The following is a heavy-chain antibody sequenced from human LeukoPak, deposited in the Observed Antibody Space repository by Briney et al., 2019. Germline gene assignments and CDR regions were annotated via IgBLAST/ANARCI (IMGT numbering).Heavy chain of an antibody. CDR3: ASDTRSTYFNY. J-gene: IGHJ4*02. Sequence: GRSLRLSCAASGFTFRNYGMHWVRQAPGKGLEWVAVIWYDGSNQYYADSVRGRVTISRDNSKNILYLQMNSLRAEDMAVYYCASDTRSTYFNYWGQGTLVVVSS. D-gene: IGHD4-17*01. V-gene: IGHV3-33*01. CDR2: IWYDGSNQ. CDR1: GFTFRNYG.